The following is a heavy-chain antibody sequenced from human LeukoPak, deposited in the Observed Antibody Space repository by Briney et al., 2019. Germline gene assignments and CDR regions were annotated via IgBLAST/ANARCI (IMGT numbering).Heavy chain of an antibody. V-gene: IGHV3-30*18. D-gene: IGHD6-19*01. CDR1: GFTFSSYG. Sequence: GRSLRLSCAASGFTFSSYGMHWVRQAPGKGLEWVAVISYDGSNKYYADSVKGRFTISRDNSKNTLYLQMNSLRAEDTAVYYCAKNGYGSGWYYYYYGMDVWGQGTTVTVSS. CDR3: AKNGYGSGWYYYYYGMDV. CDR2: ISYDGSNK. J-gene: IGHJ6*02.